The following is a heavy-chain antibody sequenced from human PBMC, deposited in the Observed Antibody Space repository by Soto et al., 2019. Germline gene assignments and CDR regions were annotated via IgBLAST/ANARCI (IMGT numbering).Heavy chain of an antibody. Sequence: QVQLVQSGAEVKKPGASVKVSCKASGYTFTSYAMHWVRQAPGQRLEWMGWINAGNGNTKYSQKFQGRVTITRDTSASTAYMELSSLRSEDTAVYYGARGESFQLLAHYWGQGTLVTVSS. J-gene: IGHJ4*02. CDR1: GYTFTSYA. CDR3: ARGESFQLLAHY. D-gene: IGHD3-3*01. V-gene: IGHV1-3*01. CDR2: INAGNGNT.